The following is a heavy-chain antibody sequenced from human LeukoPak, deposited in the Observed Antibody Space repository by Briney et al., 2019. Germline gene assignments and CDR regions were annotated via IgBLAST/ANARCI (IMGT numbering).Heavy chain of an antibody. CDR1: GFTFSSYS. Sequence: GGSLRLSCAASGFTFSSYSMNWVRQAPGKGLEWVAVISYDGRNKHYPDSVKGRFTISRDISTDTLWLQMDSLRTEDTAVYYCAKGPLRGTAAAIDYWGQGTLVTVSS. CDR3: AKGPLRGTAAAIDY. D-gene: IGHD2-2*01. J-gene: IGHJ4*02. V-gene: IGHV3-30*18. CDR2: ISYDGRNK.